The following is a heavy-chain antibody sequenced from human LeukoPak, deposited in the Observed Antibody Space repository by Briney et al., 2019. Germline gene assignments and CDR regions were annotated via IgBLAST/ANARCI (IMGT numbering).Heavy chain of an antibody. CDR2: INPYNGDT. D-gene: IGHD6-13*01. Sequence: ASVKVSCKASGYTFTSHYIHWVRQAPGQGPEWLGWINPYNGDTKYSQRFQGSVTLTRDTSIDTAHLEVSRLTADDTAVYYCARDRDSSSPFDYWGQGTLVTVSS. CDR3: ARDRDSSSPFDY. CDR1: GYTFTSHY. J-gene: IGHJ4*02. V-gene: IGHV1-2*02.